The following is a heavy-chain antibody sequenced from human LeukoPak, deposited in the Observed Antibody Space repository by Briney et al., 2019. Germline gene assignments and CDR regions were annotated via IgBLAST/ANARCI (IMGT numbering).Heavy chain of an antibody. CDR2: ISGSGGST. D-gene: IGHD3-16*01. J-gene: IGHJ4*02. V-gene: IGHV3-23*01. CDR3: AKDLVRGTDGMAGDYG. Sequence: GGSLRLSCAASGFTFRDYSMNWVRQAPGKGLEWVSAISGSGGSTYYADSVKGRFTISRDNSKNTLYLQMNSLRAEDTAVYYCAKDLVRGTDGMAGDYGGGQGTLVTVSS. CDR1: GFTFRDYS.